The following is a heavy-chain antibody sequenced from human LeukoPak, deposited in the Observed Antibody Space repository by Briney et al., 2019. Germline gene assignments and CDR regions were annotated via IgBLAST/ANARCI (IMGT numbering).Heavy chain of an antibody. D-gene: IGHD1-14*01. CDR1: GFIFSNYA. J-gene: IGHJ4*02. CDR2: ISASGDTT. Sequence: PGGSLRLSCAASGFIFSNYAMDWVRQAPGKGLEWVSVISASGDTTYYADSVKGRFTISRDNSKNTLYLQMNSLRAEDTAVYYCAKTGHKFYWGQGTLVTVSS. CDR3: AKTGHKFY. V-gene: IGHV3-23*01.